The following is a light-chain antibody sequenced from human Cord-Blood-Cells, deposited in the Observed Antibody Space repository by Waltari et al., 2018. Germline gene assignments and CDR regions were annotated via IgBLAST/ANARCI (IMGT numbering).Light chain of an antibody. CDR1: SSDVGSYNL. Sequence: QSALTQPASVSGSPGQSITISCTGTSSDVGSYNLVSWYQQHPGKATNLLIYEGSKRPSGVSKRFSGSESGNTASLTISGLQAEDEADYYCCSYAGSSTWVFGGGTKLTVL. CDR3: CSYAGSSTWV. J-gene: IGLJ3*02. V-gene: IGLV2-23*01. CDR2: EGS.